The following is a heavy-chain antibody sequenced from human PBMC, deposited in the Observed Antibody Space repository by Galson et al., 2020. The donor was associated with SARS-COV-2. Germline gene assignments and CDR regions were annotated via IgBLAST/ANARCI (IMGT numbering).Heavy chain of an antibody. Sequence: ASVKVSCKASGYTFTGYYIHWVRQAPGQGLEWMGWINPNTGGTNYAQKFQVRVTMTRDSSISTAYMELSRLKSDDSAVHYCARAYCGGDCFPYFDYWGQGALVTVSS. V-gene: IGHV1-2*02. CDR2: INPNTGGT. J-gene: IGHJ4*02. CDR3: ARAYCGGDCFPYFDY. D-gene: IGHD2-21*02. CDR1: GYTFTGYY.